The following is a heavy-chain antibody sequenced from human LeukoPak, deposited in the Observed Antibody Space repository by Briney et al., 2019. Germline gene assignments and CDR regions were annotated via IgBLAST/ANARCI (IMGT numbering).Heavy chain of an antibody. D-gene: IGHD3-10*01. CDR3: ASDQATMIRNGFDV. Sequence: GGSLRLSCAASGLTVSSNYMNWVRQAPGKGLEWVSVICGGGKTYYADSVKGRFTLSRDNSKNMLFLQMNGLRVEDTAVYYCASDQATMIRNGFDVWGQGTTVTVSS. CDR1: GLTVSSNY. J-gene: IGHJ6*02. CDR2: ICGGGKT. V-gene: IGHV3-53*01.